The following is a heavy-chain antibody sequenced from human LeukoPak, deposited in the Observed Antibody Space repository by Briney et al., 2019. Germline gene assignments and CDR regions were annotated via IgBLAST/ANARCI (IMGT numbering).Heavy chain of an antibody. D-gene: IGHD2/OR15-2a*01. Sequence: SETLSLTCAVSGGSISGYFWSWSRQPPGKGLEWIGYIYYTGSTIYNPSLRSRVTLSVDVPKNQFSLDLTSVTAADTAVYYCARHDPVGHFLRGMDVWGQGTTVTVSS. J-gene: IGHJ6*02. V-gene: IGHV4-59*08. CDR3: ARHDPVGHFLRGMDV. CDR1: GGSISGYF. CDR2: IYYTGST.